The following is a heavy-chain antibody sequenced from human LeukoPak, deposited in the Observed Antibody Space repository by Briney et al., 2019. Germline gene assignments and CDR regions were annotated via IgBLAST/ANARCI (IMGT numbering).Heavy chain of an antibody. CDR3: EREVEYSSSFDY. D-gene: IGHD6-6*01. Sequence: PSETLSLTCTVSGDSISIYYWSCIRQPPGKGPEGIWYIYYSGSTNYNPSLKSRVTISVDTSKNQFSMKLSSVTAADTAVYYCEREVEYSSSFDYWGQGTLVTVYS. CDR2: IYYSGST. CDR1: GDSISIYY. V-gene: IGHV4-59*01. J-gene: IGHJ4*02.